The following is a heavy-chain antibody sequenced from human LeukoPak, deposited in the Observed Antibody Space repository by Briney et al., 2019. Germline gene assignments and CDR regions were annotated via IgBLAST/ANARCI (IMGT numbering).Heavy chain of an antibody. Sequence: ASVKVSCKASGGTFSSYSISWVRQAPGQGLEWMGGIIPIFGTANYAQKFQGRVTITTDESTSTAYMELSSLRSEDTAVYYCARGSVGSWITDYWGQGTLVTVSS. CDR3: ARGSVGSWITDY. D-gene: IGHD3-3*01. CDR1: GGTFSSYS. J-gene: IGHJ4*02. V-gene: IGHV1-69*05. CDR2: IIPIFGTA.